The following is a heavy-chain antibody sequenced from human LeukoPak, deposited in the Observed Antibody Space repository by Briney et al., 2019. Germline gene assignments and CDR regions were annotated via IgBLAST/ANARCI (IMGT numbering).Heavy chain of an antibody. D-gene: IGHD2-2*01. V-gene: IGHV3-7*03. J-gene: IGHJ4*02. Sequence: GSLRLSCAASGFTFSSYWMSWVRQAPGKGLEWVANIKQDGSEKYYVDSVKGRFTISRDNAKNSLYLQMNSLRAEDTAVYYCAKDRYCSSTRCYGDFDYWGQGTQVTVSS. CDR2: IKQDGSEK. CDR3: AKDRYCSSTRCYGDFDY. CDR1: GFTFSSYW.